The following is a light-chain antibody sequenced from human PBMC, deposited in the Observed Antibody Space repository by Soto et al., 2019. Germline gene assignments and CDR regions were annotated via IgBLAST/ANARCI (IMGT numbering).Light chain of an antibody. J-gene: IGKJ2*03. CDR2: GAS. CDR1: QDVSTN. CDR3: QHYNNWPPYS. V-gene: IGKV3-15*01. Sequence: ETVMTQSPDTLSVSPGESATLSCRASQDVSTNLAWFHQKPGQTPRLVLYGASKRATGIPARFSGSGSGRQFALTLSSLQSEDFGVYYCQHYNNWPPYSFGQGTKVEIK.